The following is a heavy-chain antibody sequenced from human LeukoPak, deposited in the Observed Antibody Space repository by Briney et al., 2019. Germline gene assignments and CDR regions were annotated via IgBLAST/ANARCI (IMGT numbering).Heavy chain of an antibody. V-gene: IGHV3-74*03. Sequence: GGSLRLSCAASGFTLSYSWMHWVRQAPGKGLVCVSHINTDGSTTKYADSVKGRFTISRDNAKNTLYLQMNSLKTEDTAVYYCARCRSTSCYGNTFDIWGQGTMVTVSS. CDR1: GFTLSYSW. CDR2: INTDGSTT. D-gene: IGHD2-2*01. J-gene: IGHJ3*02. CDR3: ARCRSTSCYGNTFDI.